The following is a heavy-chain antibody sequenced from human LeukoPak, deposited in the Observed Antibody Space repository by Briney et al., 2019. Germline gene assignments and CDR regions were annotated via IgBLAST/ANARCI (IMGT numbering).Heavy chain of an antibody. Sequence: GGSLRLSCAASGFTLSSHWMTWVRQAPGKGLEWVANINQDASAKYYVASVRGRFTISGDNAKNSIYLQMNSLRVDDTAVYYCARWDIRGTAHQLDYWGHGTLVTVSS. CDR3: ARWDIRGTAHQLDY. CDR1: GFTLSSHW. CDR2: INQDASAK. J-gene: IGHJ4*01. D-gene: IGHD5-12*01. V-gene: IGHV3-7*01.